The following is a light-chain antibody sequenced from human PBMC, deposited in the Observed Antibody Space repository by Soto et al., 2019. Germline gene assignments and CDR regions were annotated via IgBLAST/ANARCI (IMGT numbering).Light chain of an antibody. J-gene: IGKJ1*01. CDR1: QTISNW. Sequence: DIQMTQSPSTLSASVGDRVTITCRASQTISNWLAWYQQKPGKAPKLLIYDASSLEGGVPSRFSGSGSGTEFTLTLSSLQPDDFATYYCQQHYSYWTFGQGTKV. CDR3: QQHYSYWT. CDR2: DAS. V-gene: IGKV1-5*01.